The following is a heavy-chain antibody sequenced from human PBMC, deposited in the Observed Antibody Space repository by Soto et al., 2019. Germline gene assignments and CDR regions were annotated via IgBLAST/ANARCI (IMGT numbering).Heavy chain of an antibody. D-gene: IGHD3-10*01. V-gene: IGHV4-59*08. CDR2: IYHSGST. CDR3: ARYFRGVISPFDY. Sequence: AETLSLTCSVSGCSLSSYYWSWIRQPPGKGLEWIGYIYHSGSTNYNPSLKSRVTISVVTSKNQFSLKLSSVTAADTAVYYCARYFRGVISPFDYWGQGTLVTV. CDR1: GCSLSSYY. J-gene: IGHJ4*02.